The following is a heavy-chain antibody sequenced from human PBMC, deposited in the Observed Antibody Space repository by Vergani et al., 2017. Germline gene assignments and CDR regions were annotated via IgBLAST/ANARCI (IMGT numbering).Heavy chain of an antibody. CDR3: ARELATDIVVVPAAPHDY. J-gene: IGHJ4*02. D-gene: IGHD2-2*01. CDR1: GFTFSSYS. V-gene: IGHV3-21*01. Sequence: EVQLVESGGGLVKPGGSLRLSCAASGFTFSSYSMNWVRQAPGKGLEWVSSISSSSSYIYYADSVKGRFTISRDNAKNSLYLQMNSLRAEDTAVYYCARELATDIVVVPAAPHDYWGQGTLVTVSS. CDR2: ISSSSSYI.